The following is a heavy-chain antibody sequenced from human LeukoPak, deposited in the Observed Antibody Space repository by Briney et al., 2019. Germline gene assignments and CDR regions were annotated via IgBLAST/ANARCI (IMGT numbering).Heavy chain of an antibody. CDR2: IYYSGST. CDR3: ARGGYKAFDI. J-gene: IGHJ3*02. D-gene: IGHD5-18*01. V-gene: IGHV4-59*01. Sequence: KGLEWIGYIYYSGSTNYNPSLKSRVTISVDTSKNQFSLKLSSVTAADTAVYYCARGGYKAFDIWVQGIMVIVSS.